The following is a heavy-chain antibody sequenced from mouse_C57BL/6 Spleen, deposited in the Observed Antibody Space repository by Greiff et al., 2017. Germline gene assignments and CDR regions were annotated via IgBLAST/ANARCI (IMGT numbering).Heavy chain of an antibody. CDR1: GYTFTSYW. CDR2: IHPNSGST. CDR3: ARSGRLRLDY. J-gene: IGHJ2*01. D-gene: IGHD2-2*01. Sequence: HVQLQQPGAELVKPGASVKLSCKASGYTFTSYWMHWVKQRPGQGLEWIGMIHPNSGSTNYNEKFKSKATLTVDKSSSTAYMQLSSLTSEDSAVYYCARSGRLRLDYWGQGTTLTVSS. V-gene: IGHV1-64*01.